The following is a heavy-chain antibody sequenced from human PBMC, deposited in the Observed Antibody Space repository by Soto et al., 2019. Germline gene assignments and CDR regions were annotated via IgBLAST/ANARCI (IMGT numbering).Heavy chain of an antibody. V-gene: IGHV4-31*03. CDR3: AGADYGSGSSNYYYYYMDV. Sequence: QVQLQESGPGLVKPSQTLSLTCTVSGGSISSGGYYWSWIRQHPGKGLEWIGYIYYSGSTYYNPSLKSRVTISVDTSKNQFSLKLSSVTAADTAVYYCAGADYGSGSSNYYYYYMDVWGKGTTVTVSS. J-gene: IGHJ6*03. D-gene: IGHD3-10*01. CDR1: GGSISSGGYY. CDR2: IYYSGST.